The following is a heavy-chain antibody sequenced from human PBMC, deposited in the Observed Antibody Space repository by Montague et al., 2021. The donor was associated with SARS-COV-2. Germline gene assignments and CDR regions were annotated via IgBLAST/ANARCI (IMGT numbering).Heavy chain of an antibody. CDR3: ARDGSAVAGLPRSYGLDV. CDR1: GGSISNGGYY. CDR2: MYDSGST. Sequence: TLSLTCTVSGGSISNGGYYCSWIRQHPGKGLEWIGYMYDSGSTYYNPSLTSRVTTSVDTSKSQFSLKLSSVTAADTAVYYCARDGSAVAGLPRSYGLDVWGQGTTVTVSS. J-gene: IGHJ6*02. D-gene: IGHD6-19*01. V-gene: IGHV4-31*03.